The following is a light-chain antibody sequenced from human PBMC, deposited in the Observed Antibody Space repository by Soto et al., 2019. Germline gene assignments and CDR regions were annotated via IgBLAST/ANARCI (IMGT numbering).Light chain of an antibody. CDR2: AAS. V-gene: IGKV1-39*01. CDR3: HQTSSTPIT. J-gene: IGKJ5*01. CDR1: QSIAKF. Sequence: DIQMTQSPSSLSASVGDTVIITYRASQSIAKFLNWYQQKGGNAPQLLIYAASSLESGVPSSFRHRGAATQFPLSISRLQPVDSATYYCHQTSSTPITFGQGTR.